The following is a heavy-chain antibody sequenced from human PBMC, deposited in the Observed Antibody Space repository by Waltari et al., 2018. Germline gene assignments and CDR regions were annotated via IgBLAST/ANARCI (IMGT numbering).Heavy chain of an antibody. CDR1: GGSFSGYY. D-gene: IGHD2-2*01. Sequence: QVQLQESCPGLVKPSETLSLTCAVSGGSFSGYYWGWIRQPPGKGLEWIGYISGSSGSTDYNPSLTSRVTISRDTSKNQFSLKLSSVTAADTAVYYCARGQYCSSTYCSSPYGLDSWGQGVVVTVSS. CDR3: ARGQYCSSTYCSSPYGLDS. CDR2: ISGSSGST. J-gene: IGHJ4*03. V-gene: IGHV4-59*12.